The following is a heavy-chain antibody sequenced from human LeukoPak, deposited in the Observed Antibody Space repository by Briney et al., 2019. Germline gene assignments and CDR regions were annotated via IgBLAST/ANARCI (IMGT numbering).Heavy chain of an antibody. CDR1: GFTFSSYW. CDR2: IKQDGSEK. J-gene: IGHJ4*02. Sequence: GGSLRLSRAASGFTFSSYWMSWVRQAPGKGLEWVANIKQDGSEKYYVDSVKGRFTISRDNAKNSLYLQMNSLRAEDTAVYYCAVPDYGDYALDYWGQGTLVTVSS. D-gene: IGHD4-17*01. CDR3: AVPDYGDYALDY. V-gene: IGHV3-7*03.